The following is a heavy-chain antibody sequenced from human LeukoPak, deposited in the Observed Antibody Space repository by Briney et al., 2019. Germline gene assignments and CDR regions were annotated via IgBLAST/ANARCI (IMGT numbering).Heavy chain of an antibody. Sequence: GASVEVSCKASGGTFSSYAISWVRQAPGQGLGWMGGIIPIFGTANYAQKFQGRVTITADESTSTAYMELSSLRSEDTAVYYCARDESSSWQTPKYWGQGTLVTVSS. CDR2: IIPIFGTA. J-gene: IGHJ4*02. V-gene: IGHV1-69*13. CDR3: ARDESSSWQTPKY. CDR1: GGTFSSYA. D-gene: IGHD6-13*01.